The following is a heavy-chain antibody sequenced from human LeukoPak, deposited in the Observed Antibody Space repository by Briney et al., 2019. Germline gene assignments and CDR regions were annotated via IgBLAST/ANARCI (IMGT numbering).Heavy chain of an antibody. CDR1: GYTFTDYY. CDR3: ARVSSNWDTYFHY. V-gene: IGHV1-2*02. J-gene: IGHJ4*02. Sequence: ASVKVSCKASGYTFTDYYIHWVRHAPGQGLEWMGWINPNSGGTNYAQKFQDRVTMTRDTSINTAYMELSGLRSDDTAVFYCARVSSNWDTYFHYWGQGSLVTVSS. CDR2: INPNSGGT. D-gene: IGHD7-27*01.